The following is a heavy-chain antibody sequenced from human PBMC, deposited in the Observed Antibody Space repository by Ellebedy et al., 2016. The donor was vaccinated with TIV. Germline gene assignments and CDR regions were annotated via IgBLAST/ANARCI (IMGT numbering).Heavy chain of an antibody. V-gene: IGHV1-69*06. Sequence: AASVQVSCKASGGTFISSIISWVRPASGQRPEWMGALITVFDTPKYSEKFQSRVSITADRSTSTVYLELSSLRFEDTAVYFCTRVGSWNAHPLNELDEACHLWGQGTVLTVSS. CDR3: TRVGSWNAHPLNELDEACHL. CDR1: GGTFISSI. CDR2: LITVFDTP. D-gene: IGHD1-1*01. J-gene: IGHJ4*02.